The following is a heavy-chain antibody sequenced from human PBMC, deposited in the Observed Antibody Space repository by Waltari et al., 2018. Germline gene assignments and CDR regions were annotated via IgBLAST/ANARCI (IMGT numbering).Heavy chain of an antibody. V-gene: IGHV3-74*01. CDR3: ARAGFFGGFDV. J-gene: IGHJ6*02. D-gene: IGHD3-10*01. CDR1: GPTFRSYW. CDR2: INSDGGIT. Sequence: EVQLAESGGGLVQPGGSLRLSCAASGPTFRSYWMHWVRQAPGKGLVWVSRINSDGGITTYADSVKGRFTISRDNAMNTLYLQMNSLRTEDSAVYFCARAGFFGGFDVWGQGTTVTVSS.